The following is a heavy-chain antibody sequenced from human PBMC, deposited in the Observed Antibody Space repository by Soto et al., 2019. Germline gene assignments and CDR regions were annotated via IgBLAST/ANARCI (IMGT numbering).Heavy chain of an antibody. Sequence: ASVKVSCKASGYTFTSYAMHWVRQAPGQRLEWMGWINAGNGNTKYSQKFQGRVTITRDTSASTAYMELSSLRSEDTAVYYCARSIRVLTGLDYWGQGTLVTVHS. J-gene: IGHJ4*02. CDR1: GYTFTSYA. D-gene: IGHD3-3*02. V-gene: IGHV1-3*01. CDR2: INAGNGNT. CDR3: ARSIRVLTGLDY.